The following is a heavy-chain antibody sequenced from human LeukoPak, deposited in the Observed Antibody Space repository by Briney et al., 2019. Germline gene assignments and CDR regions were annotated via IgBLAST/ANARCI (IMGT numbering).Heavy chain of an antibody. V-gene: IGHV1-69*04. Sequence: GASVKVSCKGSGGTFSSYAISWVRQAPGQGLEWMGRIIPILGIANYAQKFQGRVTITADKSTSTAYMELSSLRSEDTAVYYCARDYYDSSGHSGYFDYWGQGALVTVSS. D-gene: IGHD3-22*01. CDR1: GGTFSSYA. J-gene: IGHJ4*02. CDR3: ARDYYDSSGHSGYFDY. CDR2: IIPILGIA.